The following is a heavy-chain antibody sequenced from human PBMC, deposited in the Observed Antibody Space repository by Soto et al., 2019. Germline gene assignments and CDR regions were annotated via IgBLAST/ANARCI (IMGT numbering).Heavy chain of an antibody. CDR1: GGSFSGYY. J-gene: IGHJ6*03. CDR3: ARGGGYCSSTSCYVDYYYYMDV. Sequence: SETLSLTCAVYGGSFSGYYWSWIRQPPGKGLGWIGEINHSGSTNYNPSLKSRVTISVDTSKNQFSLKLSSVTAADTAVYYCARGGGYCSSTSCYVDYYYYMDVWGKGTTVTVSS. CDR2: INHSGST. D-gene: IGHD2-2*01. V-gene: IGHV4-34*01.